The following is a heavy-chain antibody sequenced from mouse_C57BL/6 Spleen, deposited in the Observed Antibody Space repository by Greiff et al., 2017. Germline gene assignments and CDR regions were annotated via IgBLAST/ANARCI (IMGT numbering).Heavy chain of an antibody. CDR1: GYAFSSSW. J-gene: IGHJ4*01. CDR2: IYPGDGDT. D-gene: IGHD2-4*01. CDR3: ANYDYDVEDYAMDY. V-gene: IGHV1-82*01. Sequence: QVQLKESGPELVKPGASVKISCKASGYAFSSSWMNWVKQRPGKGLEWIGRIYPGDGDTNYNGKFKGKATLTADKSSSTAYMQLSSLTSEDSAVYFCANYDYDVEDYAMDYWGQGTSVTVSS.